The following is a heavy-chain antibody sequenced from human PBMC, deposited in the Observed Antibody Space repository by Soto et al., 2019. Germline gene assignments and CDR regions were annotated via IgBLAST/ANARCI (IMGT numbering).Heavy chain of an antibody. CDR2: IYYSGST. Sequence: QVQLQESGPGLVKPSETLSLTCTVSGGTISSWYWSWIRQPPGKGLEWSGYIYYSGSTNCNPSLKSRVPISVDTSKNQFSLKLSSVTAADTAVYYCARRYGSAIDYWGQGTLVTVSS. CDR3: ARRYGSAIDY. CDR1: GGTISSWY. D-gene: IGHD1-26*01. V-gene: IGHV4-59*08. J-gene: IGHJ4*02.